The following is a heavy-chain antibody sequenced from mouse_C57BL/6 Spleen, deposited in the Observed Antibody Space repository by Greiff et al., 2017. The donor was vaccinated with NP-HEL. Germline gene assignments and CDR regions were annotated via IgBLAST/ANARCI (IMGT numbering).Heavy chain of an antibody. CDR3: ARHDGNYFDY. V-gene: IGHV5-9*01. J-gene: IGHJ2*01. D-gene: IGHD2-3*01. CDR1: GFTFSSYT. Sequence: EVKLMESGGGLVKPGGSLKLSCAASGFTFSSYTMSWVRQTPEKRLEWVATISGGGGNTYYPDSVKGRFTISRDNAKNTLYLQMSSLRSEDTALYYCARHDGNYFDYWGQGTTLTVSS. CDR2: ISGGGGNT.